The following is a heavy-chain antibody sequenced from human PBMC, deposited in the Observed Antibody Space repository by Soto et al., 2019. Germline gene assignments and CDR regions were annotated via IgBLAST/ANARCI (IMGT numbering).Heavy chain of an antibody. D-gene: IGHD2-21*02. Sequence: GSLRLSCAASVFTLSSYSMNWVRQAPWKGLEWVSSISSSSSYIYYADSVKGRFTISRDNAKNSLYLQMNSLRAEDTAVYYCARDAYCGGDCYSALEYWGQGTLVNVSS. CDR3: ARDAYCGGDCYSALEY. J-gene: IGHJ4*02. CDR2: ISSSSSYI. CDR1: VFTLSSYS. V-gene: IGHV3-21*01.